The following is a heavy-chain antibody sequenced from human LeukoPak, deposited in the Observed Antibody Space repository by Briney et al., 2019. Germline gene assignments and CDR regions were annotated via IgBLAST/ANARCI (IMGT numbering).Heavy chain of an antibody. J-gene: IGHJ3*02. Sequence: GGSLRLSCAASGFIFSNFGMHWVRQAPGRGLEWVAVIWHDGSDKYYADSVKGRFTISRDNSKNALYLQGNSLRAEDTAVYYCARDCYYGSGSPCDAFDIWGQGTMVTVSS. CDR3: ARDCYYGSGSPCDAFDI. D-gene: IGHD3-10*01. V-gene: IGHV3-33*01. CDR2: IWHDGSDK. CDR1: GFIFSNFG.